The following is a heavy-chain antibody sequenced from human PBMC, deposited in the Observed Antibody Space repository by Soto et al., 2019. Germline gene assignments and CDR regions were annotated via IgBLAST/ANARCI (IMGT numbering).Heavy chain of an antibody. CDR2: IIPIFGTA. J-gene: IGHJ6*02. Sequence: ASVKVSCKASGGTFSSYAISWVRQAPGQGLEWMGGIIPIFGTANYAQKFQGRVTITADESTSTAYMELSSLRSEDTAVYYCARGYSSSWPVLYYGMDVWGQGTTVTDS. CDR1: GGTFSSYA. V-gene: IGHV1-69*13. D-gene: IGHD6-13*01. CDR3: ARGYSSSWPVLYYGMDV.